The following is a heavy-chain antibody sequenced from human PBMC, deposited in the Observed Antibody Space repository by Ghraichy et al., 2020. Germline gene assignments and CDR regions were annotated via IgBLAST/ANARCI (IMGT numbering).Heavy chain of an antibody. CDR1: GGSFSGYY. Sequence: SETLSLTCAVYGGSFSGYYWSWIRQPPGKGLEWIGEINHSGSTNYNPSLKSRVTISVDTSKNQFSLKLSSVTAADTAVYYCASVAGTKRNPWGQGTLVTVSS. D-gene: IGHD6-19*01. CDR3: ASVAGTKRNP. V-gene: IGHV4-34*01. CDR2: INHSGST. J-gene: IGHJ5*02.